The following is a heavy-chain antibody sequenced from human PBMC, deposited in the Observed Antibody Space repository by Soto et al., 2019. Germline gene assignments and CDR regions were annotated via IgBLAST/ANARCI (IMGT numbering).Heavy chain of an antibody. V-gene: IGHV3-21*01. CDR2: ISTATTYI. J-gene: IGHJ4*02. Sequence: GGSLRLSCAASDFAFGSHTMAWVRQAPGKGLEWVSSISTATTYILYVDSVRGRFTISRDNAKKSLFLQMNSLRAEDTAVYYCARDRVSSFIDYWGQGTLVTVSS. D-gene: IGHD3-3*02. CDR1: DFAFGSHT. CDR3: ARDRVSSFIDY.